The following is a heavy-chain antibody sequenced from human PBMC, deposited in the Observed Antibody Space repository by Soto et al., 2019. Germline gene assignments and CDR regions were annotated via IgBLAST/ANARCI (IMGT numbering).Heavy chain of an antibody. CDR2: IIPIFGTA. CDR1: GGTFSSYA. Sequence: SVKVSCKASGGTFSSYAISWVREAPGQGLEWMGGIIPIFGTANYAQKFQGRVTITADESTSTAYMELSSLRSEDTAVYYCARERYSSSWYEGFDYWGQGTLVTVSS. V-gene: IGHV1-69*13. CDR3: ARERYSSSWYEGFDY. J-gene: IGHJ4*02. D-gene: IGHD6-13*01.